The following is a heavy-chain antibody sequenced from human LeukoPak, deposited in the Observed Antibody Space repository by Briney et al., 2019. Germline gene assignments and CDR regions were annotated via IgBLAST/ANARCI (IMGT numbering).Heavy chain of an antibody. CDR1: GFTFRIYE. J-gene: IGHJ4*02. D-gene: IGHD5-24*01. Sequence: QPGGSLRLSCAASGFTFRIYEMNWVRQAPGKGLEWVSYISSSGSTIYYADSVKGRFTISRDNAKNSLYLQMNSLRAEDTAVYYCARGLNSLDYWGQGTLVTVSS. CDR2: ISSSGSTI. V-gene: IGHV3-48*03. CDR3: ARGLNSLDY.